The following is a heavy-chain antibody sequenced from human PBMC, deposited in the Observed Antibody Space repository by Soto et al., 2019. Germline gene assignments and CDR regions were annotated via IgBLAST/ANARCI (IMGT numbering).Heavy chain of an antibody. Sequence: GGSLRLSCAASGFTFSSYWMHWVRQAPGKGLVWVSRINSDGSSTSYADSVKGRFTISRDNAKNTLYLQMNNLRAEDTAVYYCARGYFYDSSGSDYWGQATLVTVSS. CDR3: ARGYFYDSSGSDY. CDR1: GFTFSSYW. J-gene: IGHJ4*02. CDR2: INSDGSST. D-gene: IGHD3-22*01. V-gene: IGHV3-74*01.